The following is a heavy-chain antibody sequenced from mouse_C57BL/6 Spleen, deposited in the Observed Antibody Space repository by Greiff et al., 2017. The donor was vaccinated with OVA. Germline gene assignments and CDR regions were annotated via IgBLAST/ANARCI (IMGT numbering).Heavy chain of an antibody. CDR3: ARAYYDYPLYAMDY. CDR1: GYSFTGYY. V-gene: IGHV1-42*01. D-gene: IGHD2-4*01. Sequence: VQLKESGPELVKPGASVKISCKASGYSFTGYYMNWVKQSPEKSLEWIGEINPSTGGTTYNQKSKAKATLTVDKSSSTAYMQLKSLTSEDSAVYYCARAYYDYPLYAMDYWGQGTSVTVSS. J-gene: IGHJ4*01. CDR2: INPSTGGT.